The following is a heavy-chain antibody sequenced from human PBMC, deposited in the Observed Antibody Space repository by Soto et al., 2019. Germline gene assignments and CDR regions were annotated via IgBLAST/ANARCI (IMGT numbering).Heavy chain of an antibody. J-gene: IGHJ3*02. Sequence: PSETLSLTCTVSGGSISSSRYHWGWIRQPPGKGLEWIGSVFYSGTTFYHPSLKSRVTISVDTSKNQFSLKLSSVTAADTAVYYCARRLESFYDFWSGSAAFDIWGQGTMVTVSS. CDR2: VFYSGTT. CDR1: GGSISSSRYH. D-gene: IGHD3-3*01. CDR3: ARRLESFYDFWSGSAAFDI. V-gene: IGHV4-39*01.